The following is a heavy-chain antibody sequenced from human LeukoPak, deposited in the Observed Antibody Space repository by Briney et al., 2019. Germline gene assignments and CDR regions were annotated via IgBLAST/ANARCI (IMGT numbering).Heavy chain of an antibody. CDR1: GFTFDDYA. CDR3: AKDAEQWLVLGVDY. CDR2: ISWDGGST. J-gene: IGHJ4*02. V-gene: IGHV3-43D*03. Sequence: PGGSLRLSCAASGFTFDDYAMHWVRQAPGKGLEWVSLISWDGGSTYYADSVKGRFTISRDNSKNSLYLQMNSLRAEDTAVYYCAKDAEQWLVLGVDYWGQGTLVTVSS. D-gene: IGHD6-19*01.